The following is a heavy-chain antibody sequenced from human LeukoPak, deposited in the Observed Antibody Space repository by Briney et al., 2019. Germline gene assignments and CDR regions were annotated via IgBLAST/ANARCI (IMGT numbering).Heavy chain of an antibody. CDR3: ARGGNCSGGSCYSGFDY. Sequence: SETLSLTCTVSGYSISSGYYWGWIRQPPGKGLEWIGSIYHSGSTYYNPSLKSRVTISVDTSRNQFSLKLSSVTAADTAVYYCARGGNCSGGSCYSGFDYWGQGTLVTVSS. CDR2: IYHSGST. V-gene: IGHV4-38-2*02. J-gene: IGHJ4*02. CDR1: GYSISSGYY. D-gene: IGHD2-15*01.